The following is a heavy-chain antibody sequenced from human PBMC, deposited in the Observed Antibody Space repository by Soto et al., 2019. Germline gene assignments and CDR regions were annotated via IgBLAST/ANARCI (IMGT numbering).Heavy chain of an antibody. Sequence: PGGSLRLSCAASGFTFSSYAMRWVRQAPGKGLEWVSAISGSGGSTYYADSVKGRFTISRDNSKNTLYLQMNSLRAEDTAVYYCARWYCSGGSCYSPYYHYGMDVWGQGTTVTVSS. D-gene: IGHD2-15*01. CDR3: ARWYCSGGSCYSPYYHYGMDV. V-gene: IGHV3-23*01. CDR1: GFTFSSYA. J-gene: IGHJ6*02. CDR2: ISGSGGST.